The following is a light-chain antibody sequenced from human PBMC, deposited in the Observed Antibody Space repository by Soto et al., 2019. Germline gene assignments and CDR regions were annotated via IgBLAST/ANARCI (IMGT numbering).Light chain of an antibody. CDR3: QSYDSSLSGSV. CDR2: GNS. Sequence: QSVLTQPPSVSGAPGQRVTISCTGSSSNIGAGYVHWYQQLPGTAPKLLIYGNSNRPSGVPDRFSGSKSGTSASLAITGLQAEDEADYYCQSYDSSLSGSVCGGGTKLTVL. CDR1: SSNIGAGY. J-gene: IGLJ3*02. V-gene: IGLV1-40*01.